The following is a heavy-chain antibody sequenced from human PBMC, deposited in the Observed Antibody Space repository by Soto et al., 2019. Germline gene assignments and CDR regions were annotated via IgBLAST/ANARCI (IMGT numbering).Heavy chain of an antibody. V-gene: IGHV1-69*01. J-gene: IGHJ6*02. CDR3: ERDSKWEIPQYGMDF. CDR2: IIPIFGTA. CDR1: GCTFSSYA. Sequence: QVQLVQSGAEVKKPGSSVKVSCKASGCTFSSYAISWVRQAPGQGLEWMGGIIPIFGTANYAQKFQGRVTIAADESTSTASMELSSLRSEDTAVSYCERDSKWEIPQYGMDFWGQGTPVTVYS. D-gene: IGHD1-26*01.